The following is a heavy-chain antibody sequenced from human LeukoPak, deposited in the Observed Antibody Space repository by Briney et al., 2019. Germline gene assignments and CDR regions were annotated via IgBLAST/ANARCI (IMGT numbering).Heavy chain of an antibody. CDR2: TYYRSKWSN. CDR3: ARGDQAFDY. Sequence: SQTLSLTCAVSGDSFSSNSAVWDWIRQSPSRGGEWLGRTYYRSKWSNNYAVSVKSRIIINPDTSENQFSLQLNSVTPEDTAVYYCARGDQAFDYWGQGTLVTVSS. J-gene: IGHJ4*02. V-gene: IGHV6-1*01. D-gene: IGHD2-2*01. CDR1: GDSFSSNSAV.